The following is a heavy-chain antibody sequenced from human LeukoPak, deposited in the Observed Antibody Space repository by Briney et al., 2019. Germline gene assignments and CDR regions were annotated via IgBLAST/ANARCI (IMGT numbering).Heavy chain of an antibody. CDR3: ARGRSPTLGYFDL. J-gene: IGHJ2*01. CDR1: GSTFSSYA. D-gene: IGHD1-26*01. V-gene: IGHV3-23*01. Sequence: GGSLRLSCAASGSTFSSYAMSWVRQAPGRGREGGSAISGSGGSTYYADSVKGRFTISRENAQNSLYLQMNSLRAGDTAVYYCARGRSPTLGYFDLWGRGTLVTVSS. CDR2: ISGSGGST.